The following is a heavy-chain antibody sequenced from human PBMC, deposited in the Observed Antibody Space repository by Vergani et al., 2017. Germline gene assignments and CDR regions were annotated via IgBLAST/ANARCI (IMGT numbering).Heavy chain of an antibody. D-gene: IGHD5-24*01. V-gene: IGHV3-23*01. CDR3: GRGSDNYN. CDR2: ITNTGDST. J-gene: IGHJ4*02. CDR1: GFTFSSHA. Sequence: EVQLLQSEGAVVQPGGSLRLSCVASGFTFSSHAMSWVRQGHGQGLEWVSSITNTGDSTHYADSVKGRFTISTDNSKNTLYLQMNSLRVEETAVYYCGRGSDNYNWGQGTLVTVSS.